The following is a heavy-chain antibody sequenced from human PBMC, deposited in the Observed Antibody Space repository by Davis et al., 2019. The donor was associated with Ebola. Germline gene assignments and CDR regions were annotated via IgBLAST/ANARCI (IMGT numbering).Heavy chain of an antibody. CDR3: ARDDIHAHPLDY. Sequence: GESLKISCAASGFTFTSYGMNWARQAPGKGLEWVSYISSSSSYIYYADSVKGRFTISRDNAKNSVFLQMDSLRAEDTAIYYCARDDIHAHPLDYWGQGTLIAVSS. V-gene: IGHV3-21*01. CDR1: GFTFTSYG. CDR2: ISSSSSYI. J-gene: IGHJ4*02. D-gene: IGHD3-9*01.